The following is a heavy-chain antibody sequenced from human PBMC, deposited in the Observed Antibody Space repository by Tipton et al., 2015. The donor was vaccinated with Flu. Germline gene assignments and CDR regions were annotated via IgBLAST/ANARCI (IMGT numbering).Heavy chain of an antibody. CDR1: GGSIVNSNSH. CDR3: ASGNFYDSRGYFAF. D-gene: IGHD3-22*01. V-gene: IGHV4-39*07. Sequence: TLSLTCSVSGGSIVNSNSHWGWVRQSPGKGLEWIGSVYYTGCTFYNPSLKNRVTISVDSSKSQFSMTLTSVTVADTAVYYCASGNFYDSRGYFAFWGQGILVTVYS. CDR2: VYYTGCT. J-gene: IGHJ4*02.